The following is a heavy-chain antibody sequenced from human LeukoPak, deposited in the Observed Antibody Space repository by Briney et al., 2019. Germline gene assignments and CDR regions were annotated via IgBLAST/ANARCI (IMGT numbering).Heavy chain of an antibody. D-gene: IGHD3-22*01. Sequence: SETLSLTCTVSGGSISTYYWSWIRQPPGKGLEWIGYIFYSGSTNYNPSLKSRVTISVDTSKNQFSLNLSSVTAADTAVYYCARGNSYYDSSDYFPWESFQHWGQGTLVTVSS. J-gene: IGHJ1*01. V-gene: IGHV4-59*01. CDR3: ARGNSYYDSSDYFPWESFQH. CDR1: GGSISTYY. CDR2: IFYSGST.